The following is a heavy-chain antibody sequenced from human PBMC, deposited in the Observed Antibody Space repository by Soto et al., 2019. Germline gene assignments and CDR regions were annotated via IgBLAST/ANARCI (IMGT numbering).Heavy chain of an antibody. J-gene: IGHJ4*02. Sequence: TETLSITCTVSGGSVSSGSYYWSWIRQPPGKGLEWIGYIYYSGSTNYNPSLKSRVTISVDTSKNQFSLKLSSVTAADTAVYYCARRGGWYDDYFDYWGQGTLVTVSS. CDR3: ARRGGWYDDYFDY. CDR1: GGSVSSGSYY. D-gene: IGHD6-19*01. CDR2: IYYSGST. V-gene: IGHV4-61*01.